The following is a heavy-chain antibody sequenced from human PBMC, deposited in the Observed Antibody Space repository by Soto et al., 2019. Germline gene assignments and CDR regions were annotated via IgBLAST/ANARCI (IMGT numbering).Heavy chain of an antibody. CDR1: GFTFSDFC. Sequence: PGGALRLSCKASGFTFSDFCIHLGRQAPGKGLEWVSAIWYDGSYQYYTDPVRGRFTTYRDNSNNTLFLQMNSLGVEDTAVYYCARGRVITSGAKIAPDPWGQGALVTVSS. J-gene: IGHJ5*02. D-gene: IGHD3-16*01. V-gene: IGHV3-33*04. CDR2: IWYDGSYQ. CDR3: ARGRVITSGAKIAPDP.